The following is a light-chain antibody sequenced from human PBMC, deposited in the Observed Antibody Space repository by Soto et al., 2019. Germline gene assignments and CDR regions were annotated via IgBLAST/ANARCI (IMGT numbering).Light chain of an antibody. V-gene: IGKV1-5*03. CDR2: RAS. CDR3: QQYNNYEWT. CDR1: HNINNL. Sequence: DIQMTQSPSTLSASVGDRVTIDCRASHNINNLLAWYQQKPGEAPKLLIFRASNLYSGVPPRFSGSGYGTQFTLTINGLQPDDFATYYCQQYNNYEWTFGQATKVEVK. J-gene: IGKJ1*01.